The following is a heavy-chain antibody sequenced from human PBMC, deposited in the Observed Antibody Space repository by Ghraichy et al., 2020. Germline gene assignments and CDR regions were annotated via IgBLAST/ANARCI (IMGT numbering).Heavy chain of an antibody. CDR1: GFTLSSYW. D-gene: IGHD5-12*01. CDR3: ARERSGYRELDY. V-gene: IGHV3-74*01. Sequence: GGSLRLSCAASGFTLSSYWMHWVRQAPGKGLVWVSRINSDGSSTSYADSVKGRFTISRDNAKNTLYLQMNSLRAEDTAVYYCARERSGYRELDYWGQGTLVTVSS. J-gene: IGHJ4*02. CDR2: INSDGSST.